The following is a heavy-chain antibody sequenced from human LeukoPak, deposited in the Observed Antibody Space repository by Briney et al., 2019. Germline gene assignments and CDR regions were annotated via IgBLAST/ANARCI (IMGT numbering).Heavy chain of an antibody. J-gene: IGHJ5*02. CDR2: ISNSGDSI. CDR1: GFTFRSYE. D-gene: IGHD6-13*01. CDR3: ARSTGYSSSWHSPEDWFDP. V-gene: IGHV3-48*03. Sequence: PGGSLRLSCAASGFTFRSYEMNWVRQAPGKGLEWVSFISNSGDSIYYADSVKGRFTISRDNAKNSLYLQMNSLRAEDTAVYYCARSTGYSSSWHSPEDWFDPWGQGTLVTVSS.